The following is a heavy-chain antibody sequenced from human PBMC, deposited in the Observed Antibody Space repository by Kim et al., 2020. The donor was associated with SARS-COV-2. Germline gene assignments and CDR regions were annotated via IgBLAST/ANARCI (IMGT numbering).Heavy chain of an antibody. D-gene: IGHD3-9*01. CDR3: ARDLLLRYFDWSPSVRWDGMDV. CDR2: ISSTSSTI. CDR1: GFTFSSYS. J-gene: IGHJ6*02. Sequence: GGSLRLSCAASGFTFSSYSMNWVRQAPGKGLEWVSYISSTSSTIYYADSVKGRFTISRDNAKNSLDLQINSLRDEDTAVYYCARDLLLRYFDWSPSVRWDGMDVWGQGTTVTVSS. V-gene: IGHV3-48*02.